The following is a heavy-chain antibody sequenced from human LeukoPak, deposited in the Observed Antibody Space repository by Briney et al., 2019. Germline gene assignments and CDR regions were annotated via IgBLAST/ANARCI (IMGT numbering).Heavy chain of an antibody. D-gene: IGHD5-12*01. CDR3: AKGAYDYIEIAYFDY. V-gene: IGHV3-23*01. J-gene: IGHJ4*02. CDR2: IIGSSGST. Sequence: GGSLRLSCVASGFSFNNYAMNWVRQAPGKGLEWVSLIIGSSGSTFYADSVRGRFTISRDKSKNTLYLQMNSLRAEDTAVYYCAKGAYDYIEIAYFDYWGQGSLVTVSS. CDR1: GFSFNNYA.